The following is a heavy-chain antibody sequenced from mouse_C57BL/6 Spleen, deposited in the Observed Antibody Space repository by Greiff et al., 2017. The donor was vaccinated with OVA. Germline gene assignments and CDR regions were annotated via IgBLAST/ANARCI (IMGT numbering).Heavy chain of an antibody. CDR3: AREYYYAMDY. CDR1: GFTFSDYG. V-gene: IGHV5-17*01. J-gene: IGHJ4*01. Sequence: EVHLVESGGGLVKPGGSLKLSCAASGFTFSDYGMHWVRQAPEKGLEWVAYISSGSSTIHYADTVKGRFTISRDNAKNTLFLQMTSLRSEDTAMYYCAREYYYAMDYWGQGTSVTVSS. CDR2: ISSGSSTI.